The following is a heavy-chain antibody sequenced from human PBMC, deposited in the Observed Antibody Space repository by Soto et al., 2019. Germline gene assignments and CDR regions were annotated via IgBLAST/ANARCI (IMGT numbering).Heavy chain of an antibody. V-gene: IGHV3-48*01. CDR3: AREVPAAIGY. CDR1: GFTFSSYS. J-gene: IGHJ4*02. CDR2: ISSSSSTI. D-gene: IGHD2-2*02. Sequence: GGSLRLSCAASGFTFSSYSMNWVRQAPGKGLEWVSYISSSSSTIYYADSGKGRFTISRDNAKKSLYLQMNSLRAEDTAVYYCAREVPAAIGYWGQGTLVTGSS.